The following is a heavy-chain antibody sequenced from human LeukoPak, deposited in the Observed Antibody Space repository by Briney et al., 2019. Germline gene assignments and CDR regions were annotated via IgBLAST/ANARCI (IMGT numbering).Heavy chain of an antibody. CDR1: GLAFSDYW. CDR2: IKPDGGHQ. V-gene: IGHV3-7*03. CDR3: TRVTSWRTGFDY. Sequence: GGSLRLSCAASGLAFSDYWMSWVRQAPGKGLEWVANIKPDGGHQNYVDSVKGRFTISRDNAKNCLYLQMNSLTVEDTALYYCTRVTSWRTGFDYWGQGTLVTVSS. J-gene: IGHJ4*02. D-gene: IGHD1-1*01.